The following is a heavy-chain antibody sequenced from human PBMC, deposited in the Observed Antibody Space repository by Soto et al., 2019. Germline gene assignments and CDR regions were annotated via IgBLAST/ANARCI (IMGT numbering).Heavy chain of an antibody. CDR1: GGSVSSGSYY. V-gene: IGHV4-61*01. D-gene: IGHD3-22*01. Sequence: SETLSLTCTVSGGSVSSGSYYWSWIRQPPGKGLEWIGYIYYSGSTNYNPSLKSRVTISVDTSKNQFSLKLSSVTAADTAVYYCARGGYYYDSSGYSLGYWGQGTLVTVSS. CDR2: IYYSGST. J-gene: IGHJ4*02. CDR3: ARGGYYYDSSGYSLGY.